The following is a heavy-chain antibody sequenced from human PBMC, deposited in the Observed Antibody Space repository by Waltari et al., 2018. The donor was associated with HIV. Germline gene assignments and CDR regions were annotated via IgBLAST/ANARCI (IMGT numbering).Heavy chain of an antibody. V-gene: IGHV1-3*01. J-gene: IGHJ3*02. CDR2: INAANGNT. Sequence: QVQLVQSGAEVKRPGASLKFSCEASGYIFTTYTIHWVRQAPGQRLEWMGWINAANGNTKYSQKFQGRVTITRDISASAAYMELRSLTAEDTAVYYCARAERIIPNDAFDIWGQGTVLAVSS. CDR1: GYIFTTYT. D-gene: IGHD1-1*01. CDR3: ARAERIIPNDAFDI.